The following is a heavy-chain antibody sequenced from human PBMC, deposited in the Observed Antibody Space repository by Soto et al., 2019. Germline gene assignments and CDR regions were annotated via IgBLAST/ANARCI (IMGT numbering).Heavy chain of an antibody. CDR2: IYSSGTK. CDR3: ARDFRHGNYFRFDY. Sequence: EVQLVESGGGLIQPGGSLRLSCAASGFTLSNNYMSWVRQAPGKGLEWVSVIYSSGTKYYADTVKGRFNISRDKPKNTLYLQMNSLRAEDTAVYYCARDFRHGNYFRFDYWGQGALVTVSS. D-gene: IGHD1-26*01. V-gene: IGHV3-53*01. J-gene: IGHJ4*02. CDR1: GFTLSNNY.